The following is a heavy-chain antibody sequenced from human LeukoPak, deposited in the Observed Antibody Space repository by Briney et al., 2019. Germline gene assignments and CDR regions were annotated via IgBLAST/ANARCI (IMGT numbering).Heavy chain of an antibody. D-gene: IGHD1-26*01. CDR2: IYSGGST. CDR1: GFTVSSNY. J-gene: IGHJ3*02. Sequence: PGGSLRLSCAASGFTVSSNYMSWVRQAPGKGLEWVSVIYSGGSTHYADSVKGRFTISRDNSKNTLYLQMNSLGAEDTAVYYCARDTVGARRNIGAFDIWGQGTMVTVSS. CDR3: ARDTVGARRNIGAFDI. V-gene: IGHV3-66*02.